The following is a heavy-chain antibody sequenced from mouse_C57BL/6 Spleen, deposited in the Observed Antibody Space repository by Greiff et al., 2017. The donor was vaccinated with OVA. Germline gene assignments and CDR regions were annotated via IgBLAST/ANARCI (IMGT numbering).Heavy chain of an antibody. CDR1: GYSITSGYY. V-gene: IGHV3-6*01. J-gene: IGHJ2*01. Sequence: ESGPGLVKPSQSLSLTCSVTGYSITSGYYWNWIRQFPGNKLEWLGYISYDGSNNYNPSLKNRISITRDTSKNQFFLKLNSVTTEDTATYYCAREVYYDYDEGYFDYWGQGTTLTVSS. CDR3: AREVYYDYDEGYFDY. D-gene: IGHD2-4*01. CDR2: ISYDGSN.